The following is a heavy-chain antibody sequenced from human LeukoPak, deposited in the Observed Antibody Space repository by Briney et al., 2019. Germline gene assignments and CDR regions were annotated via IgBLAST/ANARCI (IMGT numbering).Heavy chain of an antibody. V-gene: IGHV4-4*02. CDR2: IYHSGST. CDR3: ARQTGSGLFILP. Sequence: SETLSLTCAVSGGSISSSNWWSWVRQPPGKGLEWIGEIYHSGSTNYNPSLKSRVTISIDTSKNQFSLRLTSVTAADTAVYYCARQTGSGLFILPGGQGTLVTVSS. J-gene: IGHJ4*02. CDR1: GGSISSSNW. D-gene: IGHD3/OR15-3a*01.